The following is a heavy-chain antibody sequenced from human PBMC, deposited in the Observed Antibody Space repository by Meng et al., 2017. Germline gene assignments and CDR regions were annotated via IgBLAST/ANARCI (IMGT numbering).Heavy chain of an antibody. D-gene: IGHD2-15*01. CDR3: ARDLEAPKKLIGYCSGGSCYVEKHDAFDI. J-gene: IGHJ3*02. CDR1: GYTFTSYD. CDR2: MNPNSGNT. Sequence: ASVKVSCKASGYTFTSYDINWLRQAIGQGLEWMGWMNPNSGNTGYAQKFQGRVTMTRNASISTAYMELSSLRSEDTAVYYCARDLEAPKKLIGYCSGGSCYVEKHDAFDIWGQGTMVTVSS. V-gene: IGHV1-8*01.